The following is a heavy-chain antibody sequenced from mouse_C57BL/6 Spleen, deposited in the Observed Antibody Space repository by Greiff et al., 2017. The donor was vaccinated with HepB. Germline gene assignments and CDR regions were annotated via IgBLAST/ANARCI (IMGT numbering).Heavy chain of an antibody. CDR2: IYPRDGST. Sequence: VQLQQSDAELVKPEASVKISCKVSGYTFTDHTIHWMKQRPEQGLEWIGYIYPRDGSTKYNEKFKGKATLTADKSSSTAYMQLNSLTSEDSAVYFCAILYYGSISYAMDYWGQGTSVTVSS. CDR3: AILYYGSISYAMDY. J-gene: IGHJ4*01. V-gene: IGHV1-78*01. D-gene: IGHD1-1*01. CDR1: GYTFTDHT.